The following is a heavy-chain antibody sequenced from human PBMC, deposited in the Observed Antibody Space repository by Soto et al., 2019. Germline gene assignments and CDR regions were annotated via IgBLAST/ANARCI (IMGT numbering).Heavy chain of an antibody. CDR1: GFTFSSYW. CDR2: LSGDGTDT. J-gene: IGHJ4*02. CDR3: GRDPMDSTPIDL. V-gene: IGHV3-74*01. Sequence: EVQLVESGGGLVQPGGSLRLSCVTSGFTFSSYWMHWVRQDPGKGLVWVACLSGDGTDTRYADSVKGRFNISRDNAKDTLYLQMNSLKDEDTAVYFCGRDPMDSTPIDLWGQGALVTVSS. D-gene: IGHD2-15*01.